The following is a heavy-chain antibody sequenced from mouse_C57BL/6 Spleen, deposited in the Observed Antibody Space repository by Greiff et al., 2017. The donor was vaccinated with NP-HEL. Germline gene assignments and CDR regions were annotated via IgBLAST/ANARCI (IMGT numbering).Heavy chain of an antibody. CDR2: IYPSDSET. CDR3: ASHYYGSSYDYFDY. D-gene: IGHD1-1*01. Sequence: VQLQQPGAELVRPGSSVKLSCKASGYTFTSYWMDWVKQRPGQGLEWIGNIYPSDSETHYNQKFKDKATLTVDKSSSTAYMQLSSLTSEDSAVYYCASHYYGSSYDYFDYWGKGTTLTVSS. V-gene: IGHV1-61*01. CDR1: GYTFTSYW. J-gene: IGHJ2*01.